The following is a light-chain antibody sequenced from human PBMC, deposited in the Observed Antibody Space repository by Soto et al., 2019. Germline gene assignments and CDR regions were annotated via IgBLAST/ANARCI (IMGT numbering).Light chain of an antibody. J-gene: IGLJ1*01. Sequence: QSALTQPASVSGSPGQSITISCTGTSSDIGAYNSVSWYQQHPGKAPKLMIYEVSNRPSGVSNRFSASKSGNTASLTISGLQAVDETDYYCSSRTTSKPYVYGTGTKLTVL. V-gene: IGLV2-14*01. CDR1: SSDIGAYNS. CDR3: SSRTTSKPYV. CDR2: EVS.